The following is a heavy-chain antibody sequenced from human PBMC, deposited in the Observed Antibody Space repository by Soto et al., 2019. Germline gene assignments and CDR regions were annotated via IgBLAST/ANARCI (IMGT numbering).Heavy chain of an antibody. J-gene: IGHJ6*03. Sequence: GSLRLSCAASGFTFSSYAMSWVRQAPGKGLEWVSAISGSGGSTYYAGSGKGRFSISRDNSKNTLYRQMNSLKAQVTTVYYCAKSTPYDFWSVPSRYYMDVWGKGTTVTVSS. CDR3: AKSTPYDFWSVPSRYYMDV. D-gene: IGHD3-3*01. V-gene: IGHV3-23*01. CDR2: ISGSGGST. CDR1: GFTFSSYA.